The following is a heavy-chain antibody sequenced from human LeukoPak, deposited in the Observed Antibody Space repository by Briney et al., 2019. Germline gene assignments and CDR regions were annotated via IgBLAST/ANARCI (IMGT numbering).Heavy chain of an antibody. CDR3: AKDGGSDPDSFDI. CDR1: GFIFNTYV. D-gene: IGHD2-15*01. J-gene: IGHJ3*02. Sequence: GGSLRLSCAASGFIFNTYVMHGVRQAPGKGLEWLAFIRYDGSNKNYADSVKGRFTISRDNTKNSPYLQMNSLRAEDTAVYYCAKDGGSDPDSFDIWGQGTMVTVSS. CDR2: IRYDGSNK. V-gene: IGHV3-30*02.